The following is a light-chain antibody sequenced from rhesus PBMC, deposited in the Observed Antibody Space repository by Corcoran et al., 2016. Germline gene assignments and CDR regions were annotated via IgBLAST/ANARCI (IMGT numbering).Light chain of an antibody. CDR2: GAT. Sequence: EIVMTQSPATLSLSPGERVTLSCRASQSVSSSLAWYQPKPGQAPRPLIYGATNRATGIPDRFSGSGSGTDFTLNISSLEPEDVAVYYCQQHSNWPLLTFGGGTKVELK. CDR3: QQHSNWPLLT. CDR1: QSVSSS. V-gene: IGKV3-24*01. J-gene: IGKJ4*01.